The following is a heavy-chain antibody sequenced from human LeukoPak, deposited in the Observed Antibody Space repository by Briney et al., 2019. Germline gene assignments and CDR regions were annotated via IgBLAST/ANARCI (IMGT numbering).Heavy chain of an antibody. Sequence: TSQTLSLTCTVSGGSISSGGYYWSWIRQPPGKGLEWIGYIYHSGSTYYNPSLKSRVTISVDRSKNQFSLKLSSVTAADTAVYYCATTGVGDFDYWGQGTLVTVSS. CDR2: IYHSGST. V-gene: IGHV4-30-2*02. CDR1: GGSISSGGYY. D-gene: IGHD3-16*01. CDR3: ATTGVGDFDY. J-gene: IGHJ4*02.